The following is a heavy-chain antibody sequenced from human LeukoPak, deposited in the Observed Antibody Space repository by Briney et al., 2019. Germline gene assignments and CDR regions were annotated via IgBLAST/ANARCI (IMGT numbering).Heavy chain of an antibody. CDR1: GYTFTSYY. J-gene: IGHJ4*02. CDR2: ISPYNGNT. CDR3: ARLGGWAYRDYLQEAFDY. V-gene: IGHV1-18*04. D-gene: IGHD4-17*01. Sequence: ASVKVSCKASGYTFTSYYMHWVRQAPGQGLEWMGWISPYNGNTNYAQKVQGRVTMTTDTSTSTVYMELRSLRSDDTAVYYCARLGGWAYRDYLQEAFDYWGQGTLVTVSS.